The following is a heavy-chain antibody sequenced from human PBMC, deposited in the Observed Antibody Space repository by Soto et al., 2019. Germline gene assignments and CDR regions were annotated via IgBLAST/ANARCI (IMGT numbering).Heavy chain of an antibody. J-gene: IGHJ6*02. CDR1: GGSISSYY. D-gene: IGHD3-10*01. V-gene: IGHV4-59*01. Sequence: SETLSLTCTVSGGSISSYYWSWIRQPPGKGLEWVGYIYYSGSTNYNPSLKSRVTISVDTSKNQFSLKLSSVTAADTAVYYCARDRDSGSYYRGGMDVWGQGTTVTVSS. CDR3: ARDRDSGSYYRGGMDV. CDR2: IYYSGST.